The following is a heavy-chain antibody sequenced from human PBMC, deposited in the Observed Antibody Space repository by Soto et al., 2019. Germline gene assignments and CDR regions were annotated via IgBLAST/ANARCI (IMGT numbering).Heavy chain of an antibody. CDR3: AKRALIAHDYGDYELYFDY. CDR1: GFTFSSYD. J-gene: IGHJ4*02. CDR2: ISDSGGST. V-gene: IGHV3-23*01. D-gene: IGHD4-17*01. Sequence: GGSLRLSCAASGFTFSSYDMSWVRQAPGKGLEWVSGISDSGGSTYYPDSAKGRFTISRDNSKNTLYLQMNSLRAEDTAVYYCAKRALIAHDYGDYELYFDYWGQGTLVTVSS.